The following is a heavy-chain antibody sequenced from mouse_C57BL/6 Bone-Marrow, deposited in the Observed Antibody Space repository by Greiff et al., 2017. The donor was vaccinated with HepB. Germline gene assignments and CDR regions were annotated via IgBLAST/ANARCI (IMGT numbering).Heavy chain of an antibody. D-gene: IGHD2-12*01. J-gene: IGHJ3*01. V-gene: IGHV5-6*01. Sequence: DVQLVESGGDLVKPGGSLKLSCEASGFTFTSYGMSWVRQTPDKRLEWVATISSGGSYTNYPDSVKGRFTISKDNAKNTLYLQMSSLKSEDAALYYCGGRGRRFFAYWGQGTRVTVSA. CDR3: GGRGRRFFAY. CDR1: GFTFTSYG. CDR2: ISSGGSYT.